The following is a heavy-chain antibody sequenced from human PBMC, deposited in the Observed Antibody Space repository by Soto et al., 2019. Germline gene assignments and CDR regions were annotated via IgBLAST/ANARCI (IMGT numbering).Heavy chain of an antibody. CDR3: TADLGAPRRGGVDY. V-gene: IGHV3-15*07. D-gene: IGHD6-6*01. CDR2: IKSKSHGETT. CDR1: GFTFNDAW. Sequence: PGGSLRLSCTASGFTFNDAWMNWVRQAPGKGLEWVGRIKSKSHGETTDYAAPVRGRFTISRDDSKNTLYVQFNSLTNEDTAVYYCTADLGAPRRGGVDYWGQGTLVTVSS. J-gene: IGHJ4*02.